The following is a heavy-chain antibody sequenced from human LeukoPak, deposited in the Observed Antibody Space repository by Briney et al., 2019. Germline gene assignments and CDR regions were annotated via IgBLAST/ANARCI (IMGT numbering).Heavy chain of an antibody. CDR3: AKDILRGYSYGYSAFDI. V-gene: IGHV3-23*01. CDR1: GFTFSSYA. Sequence: AGCLRLSCAASGFTFSSYAMCWVRRRPRQGLEWVSTISGSGGSTYYADPVKGRFTISRDNSKDTVYLQMNSLRAEDTAVYHCAKDILRGYSYGYSAFDIWGQGTMVTVSS. CDR2: ISGSGGST. J-gene: IGHJ3*02. D-gene: IGHD5-18*01.